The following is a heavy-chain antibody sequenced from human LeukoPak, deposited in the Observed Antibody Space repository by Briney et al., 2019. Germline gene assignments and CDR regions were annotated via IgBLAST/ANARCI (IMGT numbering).Heavy chain of an antibody. CDR2: IYTSGST. CDR1: GGSISSGSYY. D-gene: IGHD3-22*01. V-gene: IGHV4-61*02. CDR3: ARVGYYDSSGYYYVGNAFDI. J-gene: IGHJ3*02. Sequence: PSETLSLTCTVSGGSISSGSYYWSWIRQPAGKGLEWIGRIYTSGSTNYNPSLKSQVTISVDTSKNQYSLKLSSVTAADTAVYYCARVGYYDSSGYYYVGNAFDIWGQGTMVTVSS.